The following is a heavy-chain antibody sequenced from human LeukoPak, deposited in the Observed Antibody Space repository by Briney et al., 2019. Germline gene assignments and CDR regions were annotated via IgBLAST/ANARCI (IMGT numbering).Heavy chain of an antibody. CDR2: ISAYNGNT. CDR1: GYTFTNYG. J-gene: IGHJ4*02. V-gene: IGHV1-18*01. CDR3: ARVALAEGDY. Sequence: GASVKVSCKASGYTFTNYGVSWVRQAPGQGPEWMGWISAYNGNTNYAQKFQDRVTMTTDTSTNTAYMELRSLRSDDTAVYYCARVALAEGDYWGQGTLVTVSS.